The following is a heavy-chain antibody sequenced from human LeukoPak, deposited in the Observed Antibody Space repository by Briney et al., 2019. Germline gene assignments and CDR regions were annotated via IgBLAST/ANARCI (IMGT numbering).Heavy chain of an antibody. D-gene: IGHD3-9*01. CDR3: AKDSLGLTGYYKTFDY. J-gene: IGHJ4*02. CDR2: IRYDGSNK. Sequence: GGSLRISCAVAGFTFSSYGMYWGRQAPGKGLEWVAFIRYDGSNKYYADSVKGRFTISRDNSKNTLYLQMNSLRAEDTAVYYCAKDSLGLTGYYKTFDYWGQGTLVTVSS. CDR1: GFTFSSYG. V-gene: IGHV3-30*02.